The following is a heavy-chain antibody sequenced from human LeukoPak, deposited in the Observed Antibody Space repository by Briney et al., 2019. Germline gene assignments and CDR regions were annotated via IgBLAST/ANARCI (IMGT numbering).Heavy chain of an antibody. CDR2: FDPEDGET. CDR3: ATDLGVTMNDY. Sequence: PGASVKVSCKASGYIFTSHYMHWVRQAPGKGLEWMGGFDPEDGETIYAQKFQGRVTMTEDTSTDTAYMELSSLRSEDTAVYYCATDLGVTMNDYWGQGTLVTVSS. D-gene: IGHD3-22*01. V-gene: IGHV1-24*01. CDR1: GYIFTSHY. J-gene: IGHJ4*02.